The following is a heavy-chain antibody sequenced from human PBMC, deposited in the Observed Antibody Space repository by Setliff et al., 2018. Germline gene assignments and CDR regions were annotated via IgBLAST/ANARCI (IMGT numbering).Heavy chain of an antibody. Sequence: SETLSLTCAVSGGSFSGHYWSWIRQSPGKGLEWIGEIDHRGNTNYNPSLRSRLTVLVDTSKNQVSLEVKSVTAADTAVYYCARRGVLIIPDAFDVWGQGTVVTVSS. CDR2: IDHRGNT. CDR3: ARRGVLIIPDAFDV. CDR1: GGSFSGHY. J-gene: IGHJ3*01. D-gene: IGHD3-3*01. V-gene: IGHV4-34*01.